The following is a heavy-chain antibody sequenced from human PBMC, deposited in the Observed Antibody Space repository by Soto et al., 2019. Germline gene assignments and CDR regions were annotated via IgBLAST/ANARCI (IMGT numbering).Heavy chain of an antibody. CDR1: GFTFSSYA. J-gene: IGHJ6*02. D-gene: IGHD2-2*01. V-gene: IGHV3-30-3*01. CDR2: ISYDGSNK. CDR3: ARGEIVVVPAAPSSYYYYYGMDV. Sequence: GGSLRLSCAASGFTFSSYAMHWVRQAPGKGLEWVAVISYDGSNKYYADSVKGRFTISRDNSKNTLYLQMNSLRAEDTAVYYCARGEIVVVPAAPSSYYYYYGMDVWGQGTTVTVSS.